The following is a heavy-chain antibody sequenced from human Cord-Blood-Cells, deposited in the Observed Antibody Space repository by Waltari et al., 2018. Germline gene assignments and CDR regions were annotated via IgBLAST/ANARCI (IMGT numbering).Heavy chain of an antibody. J-gene: IGHJ1*01. CDR2: IYYSGST. Sequence: QVQLQESGPGLVKPSQTLSLTCTVSGGSISSGGYYWSWIRQHPGKGLEWIGYIYYSGSTYYNPSLKSRVTIAVDTSKNQFSLKLSSVTAADTAVYYCARTGGEWLEYFQHWGQGTLVTVSS. CDR3: ARTGGEWLEYFQH. D-gene: IGHD3-3*01. V-gene: IGHV4-31*03. CDR1: GGSISSGGYY.